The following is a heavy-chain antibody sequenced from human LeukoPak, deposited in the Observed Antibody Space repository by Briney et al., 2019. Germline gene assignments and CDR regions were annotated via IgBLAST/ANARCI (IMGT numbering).Heavy chain of an antibody. Sequence: GGSLRLSCAASGFSFSDYYMSWIRQAPGKGLEWVSYINSGGSIISDADSVKGRFTISRDNAQNSLFLQMNSLRAEDTAVYYCARQASGNYFNFWGQGTLVTVSS. CDR2: INSGGSII. CDR3: ARQASGNYFNF. V-gene: IGHV3-11*01. D-gene: IGHD3-10*01. CDR1: GFSFSDYY. J-gene: IGHJ4*02.